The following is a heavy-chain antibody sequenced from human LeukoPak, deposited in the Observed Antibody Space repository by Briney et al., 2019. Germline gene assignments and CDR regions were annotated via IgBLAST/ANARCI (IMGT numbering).Heavy chain of an antibody. CDR2: ISGSGGNS. V-gene: IGHV3-23*01. D-gene: IGHD4-11*01. Sequence: GGSLRLSCAASGFTFNSYAMSWVRQAPGKGLEWVSAISGSGGNSYCADSVKGRFTISRDNSKNTLSLQMNSLRAEDTAIYYCAKAPRGAVTTFDYWGQGTLVTVSS. J-gene: IGHJ4*02. CDR3: AKAPRGAVTTFDY. CDR1: GFTFNSYA.